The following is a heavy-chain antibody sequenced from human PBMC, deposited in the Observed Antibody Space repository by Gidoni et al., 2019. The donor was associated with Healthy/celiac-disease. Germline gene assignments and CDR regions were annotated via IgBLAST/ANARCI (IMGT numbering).Heavy chain of an antibody. CDR1: GGSISSYY. CDR2: IYYSGST. CDR3: ARRTVMVRGVATFDY. V-gene: IGHV4-59*01. Sequence: QVQLQESGPGLVKPSETLSLTCTVSGGSISSYYWSWIRQPPGKGLEWIGYIYYSGSTNYNPSLKSRVTISVDTSKNQFSLKLSSVTAADTAVYYCARRTVMVRGVATFDYWGQGTLVTVSS. J-gene: IGHJ4*02. D-gene: IGHD3-10*01.